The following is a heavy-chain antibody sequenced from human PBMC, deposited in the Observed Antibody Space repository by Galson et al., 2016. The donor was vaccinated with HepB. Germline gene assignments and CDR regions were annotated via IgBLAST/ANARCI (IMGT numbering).Heavy chain of an antibody. D-gene: IGHD6-13*01. Sequence: QSGAEVKKPGESLRISCTASGYNFRTYWVGWVRQVPGKALEWMGSIYPGDSDTRYRPSFQGRVTISADKSTTTAYLQWTTLRASDAATYYCARRQKMVESPCDSGGQGRMVTVFS. CDR3: ARRQKMVESPCDS. J-gene: IGHJ3*01. V-gene: IGHV5-51*01. CDR2: IYPGDSDT. CDR1: GYNFRTYW.